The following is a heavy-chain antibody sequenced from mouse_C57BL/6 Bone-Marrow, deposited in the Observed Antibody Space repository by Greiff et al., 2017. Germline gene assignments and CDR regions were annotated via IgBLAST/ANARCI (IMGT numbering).Heavy chain of an antibody. Sequence: VQLQQSGAELMKPGASVKISCKATGYTFSSYWRGWIKQRPGHGLEWIGDVLPGSSSTNNNENFKGKATFTAEKSSNTVYIQLSSLTCEDSAVYCFASRFAYWGQGTLVTVSA. CDR1: GYTFSSYW. CDR2: VLPGSSST. J-gene: IGHJ3*01. V-gene: IGHV1-9*01. CDR3: ASRFAY.